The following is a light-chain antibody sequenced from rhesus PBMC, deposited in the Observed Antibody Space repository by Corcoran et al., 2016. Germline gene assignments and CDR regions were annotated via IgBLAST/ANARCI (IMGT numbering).Light chain of an antibody. CDR3: LQHSNWPFT. Sequence: EIVMTQSPATLSLSPGERATLSCRASQSVSNKLAWFQQKPGQAPRPLMYDGSSRATGIPDRVSGSGSRTDFTLTISSLEPEDVAVYYCLQHSNWPFTFGPGTKLDIK. CDR1: QSVSNK. CDR2: DGS. V-gene: IGKV3-24*01. J-gene: IGKJ3*01.